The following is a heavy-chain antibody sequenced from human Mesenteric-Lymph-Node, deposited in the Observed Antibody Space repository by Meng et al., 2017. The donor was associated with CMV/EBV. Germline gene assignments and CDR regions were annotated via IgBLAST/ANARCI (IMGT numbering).Heavy chain of an antibody. CDR3: ASGGYSSGWYNQFDS. D-gene: IGHD6-19*01. J-gene: IGHJ4*02. CDR1: GFTFSGYS. CDR2: LSSGSSYI. Sequence: SGFTFSGYSINWVRQAPGTGLEWVSSLSSGSSYIYYADSVQGRFTISRDNAKDSLHLQMNSLRAEDTAVYYCASGGYSSGWYNQFDSWGQGTLVTVSS. V-gene: IGHV3-21*01.